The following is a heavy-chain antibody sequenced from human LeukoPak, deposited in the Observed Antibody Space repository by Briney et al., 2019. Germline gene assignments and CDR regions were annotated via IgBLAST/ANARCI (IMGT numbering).Heavy chain of an antibody. CDR2: ISYDGSNK. V-gene: IGHV3-30-3*01. J-gene: IGHJ4*02. CDR1: GFTFSSYA. Sequence: PGGSLRLSCAASGFTFSSYAMHWVRQAPGKGLEWVAVISYDGSNKYYADSVKGRFTISRDNSKNTLYLQMNSLRAEDTAVYYCAVVGNQVDYWGQGTLVTVSS. CDR3: AVVGNQVDY. D-gene: IGHD2-15*01.